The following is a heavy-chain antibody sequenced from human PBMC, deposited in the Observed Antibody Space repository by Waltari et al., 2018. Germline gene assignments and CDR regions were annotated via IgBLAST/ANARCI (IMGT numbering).Heavy chain of an antibody. V-gene: IGHV3-15*01. D-gene: IGHD3-10*01. J-gene: IGHJ3*01. CDR3: TTDPNYYRSGTSYYALDV. Sequence: VQLVESGGGVVQPGESLRLSCAASGFTFSNAWMSWVRRAPGKGLEWVGTIKSRLNVETTDYAAPVRGRFTISRDNVKNILYLQMNSLKIEDTAIYFCTTDPNYYRSGTSYYALDVWGQGSMVTVSS. CDR1: GFTFSNAW. CDR2: IKSRLNVETT.